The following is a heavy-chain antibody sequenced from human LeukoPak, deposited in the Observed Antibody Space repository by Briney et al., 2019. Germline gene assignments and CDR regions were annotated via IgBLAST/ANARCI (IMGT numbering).Heavy chain of an antibody. Sequence: PGRSLRLSCAASGFTFDDYAMHWVRQAPGKGLEWVSGISWNSGSIGYADSVKGRFTISRDNAKNSLYLQMNSLRAEDTALYYCAKDLKFGGPGGFDYWGQGTLVTVSS. CDR1: GFTFDDYA. J-gene: IGHJ4*02. D-gene: IGHD3-16*01. CDR2: ISWNSGSI. V-gene: IGHV3-9*01. CDR3: AKDLKFGGPGGFDY.